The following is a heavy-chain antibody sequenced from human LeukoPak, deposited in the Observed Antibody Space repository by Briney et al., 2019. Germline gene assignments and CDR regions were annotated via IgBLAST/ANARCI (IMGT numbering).Heavy chain of an antibody. J-gene: IGHJ5*02. D-gene: IGHD4-17*01. V-gene: IGHV3-7*01. CDR2: IKEDGSEK. CDR1: GFTFRSHW. Sequence: GGSLRLSCAASGFTFRSHWMSWVRQAPGKGLEWVANIKEDGSEKHYVDSVKGRFTISRDNAKNSLYLQMNSLRAEDTAVYYCAREIYGDYWGVWFDPWGQGTLVTVSS. CDR3: AREIYGDYWGVWFDP.